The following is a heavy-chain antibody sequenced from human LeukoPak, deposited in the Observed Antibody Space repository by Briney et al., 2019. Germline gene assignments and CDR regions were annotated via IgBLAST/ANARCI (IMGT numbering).Heavy chain of an antibody. CDR3: VRDGGTYFRAFDY. CDR2: VISSGIRT. Sequence: GGSLRLSCAASGFTFNTYLMSWVRQAPGKGLEWVSSVISSGIRTYCADSVMGRFTISRDNSKNTLHLQMNSLGAGDAALYYCVRDGGTYFRAFDYWGQGTLVTVSS. D-gene: IGHD3-16*01. CDR1: GFTFNTYL. J-gene: IGHJ4*02. V-gene: IGHV3-23*01.